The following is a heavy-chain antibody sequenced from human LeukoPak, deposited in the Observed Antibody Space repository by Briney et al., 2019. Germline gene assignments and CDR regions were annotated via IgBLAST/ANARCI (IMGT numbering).Heavy chain of an antibody. CDR2: INKDGGEK. V-gene: IGHV3-7*03. Sequence: GGSLRLSCAVSGFTLSSYSMNWVRQAPGKGLEWVANINKDGGEKYYVDSVKGRFTISRDNAKNSLYLQMNSLRADDTAVYYCVKDSPPRYSGSPPAYWGQGTLVTVSS. D-gene: IGHD1-26*01. CDR1: GFTLSSYS. J-gene: IGHJ4*02. CDR3: VKDSPPRYSGSPPAY.